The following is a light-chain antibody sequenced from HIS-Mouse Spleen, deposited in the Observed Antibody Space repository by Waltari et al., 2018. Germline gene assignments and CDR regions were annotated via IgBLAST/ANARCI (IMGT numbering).Light chain of an antibody. CDR2: DVS. V-gene: IGLV2-14*03. CDR3: SSYTSSSTEV. CDR1: SSDVGGYNY. J-gene: IGLJ2*01. Sequence: QSALTQPASVSGSPGQSITISCTGTSSDVGGYNYVSWYQQHPGKAPKIMIYDVSNRPAWVSNRFSGSKSGNTASRTISGLQAEDEADYYCSSYTSSSTEVFGGGTKLTVL.